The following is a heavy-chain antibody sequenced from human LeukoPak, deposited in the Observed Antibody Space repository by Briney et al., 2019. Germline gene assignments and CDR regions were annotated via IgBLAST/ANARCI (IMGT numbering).Heavy chain of an antibody. CDR1: GYTFTSYG. J-gene: IGHJ4*02. D-gene: IGHD3-10*01. V-gene: IGHV1-18*01. CDR3: ARALLWFGEPSHIDY. Sequence: ASVKVSCRASGYTFTSYGISWVRQAPGQGLEWMGWITAYNDNTNYAQKLQGRVTMTTDTSTSTAYMELRSLRSDDTAVYYCARALLWFGEPSHIDYWGQGTLVTASS. CDR2: ITAYNDNT.